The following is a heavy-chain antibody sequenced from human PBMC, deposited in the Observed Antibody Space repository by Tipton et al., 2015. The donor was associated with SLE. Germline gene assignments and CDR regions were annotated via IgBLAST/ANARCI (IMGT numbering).Heavy chain of an antibody. V-gene: IGHV4-59*01. CDR2: IYHSGST. Sequence: TLSLTCTVSGGSINGYYWNWFRQPPGRELEWIGYIYHSGSTNYNPSLKSRVTMSVDTSKNQFSLKLSSVTAADTAVYYWAGVWDYGDAFDIWGQGTVVTVSS. D-gene: IGHD4-17*01. CDR3: AGVWDYGDAFDI. CDR1: GGSINGYY. J-gene: IGHJ3*02.